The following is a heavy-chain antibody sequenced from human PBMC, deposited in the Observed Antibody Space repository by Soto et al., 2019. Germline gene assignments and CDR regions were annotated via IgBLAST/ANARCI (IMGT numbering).Heavy chain of an antibody. D-gene: IGHD2-21*02. CDR2: IYYSGST. CDR1: GGSISSYY. V-gene: IGHV4-59*01. Sequence: QVQLQESGPGLVKPSETLSLTCTVSGGSISSYYWSWIRQPPGKGLEWIGYIYYSGSTNYNPSLXGXGXIXXGTSKNQFALKLSSVTAADTAVYYGARRDGGNFDYWGQGTLVTVSS. CDR3: ARRDGGNFDY. J-gene: IGHJ4*02.